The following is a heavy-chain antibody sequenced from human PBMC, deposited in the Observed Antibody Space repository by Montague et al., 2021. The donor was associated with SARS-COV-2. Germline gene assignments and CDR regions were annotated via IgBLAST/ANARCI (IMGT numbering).Heavy chain of an antibody. CDR3: AKDQGICYSDFDY. CDR1: GFTFTYYA. CDR2: ISVCVSGQ. J-gene: IGHJ4*02. V-gene: IGHV3-30*04. Sequence: SLRLSCAASGFTFTYYALHWVRQAPGKGLEWVAFISVCVSGQYYADSVKGRFTISRDTSKNTLSLQLNGLRVEDAALYYCAKDQGICYSDFDYWGQGTLVTVSS. D-gene: IGHD2-15*01.